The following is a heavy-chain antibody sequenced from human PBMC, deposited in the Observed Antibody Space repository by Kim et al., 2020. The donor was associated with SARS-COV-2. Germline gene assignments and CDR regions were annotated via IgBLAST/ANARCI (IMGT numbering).Heavy chain of an antibody. CDR2: ISGSGGST. CDR1: GFTFSSYA. V-gene: IGHV3-23*01. CDR3: AKDRGSGPDSLYWYFDL. D-gene: IGHD2-15*01. Sequence: GGSLRLSCAASGFTFSSYAMSWVRQAPGKGLEWVSAISGSGGSTYYADSVKGRFTISRDNSKNTLYLQMNSLRAEDTAVYYCAKDRGSGPDSLYWYFDLWGRGTLVTVSS. J-gene: IGHJ2*01.